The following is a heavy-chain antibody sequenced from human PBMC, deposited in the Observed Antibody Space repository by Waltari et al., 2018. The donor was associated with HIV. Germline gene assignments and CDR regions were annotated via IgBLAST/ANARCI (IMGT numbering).Heavy chain of an antibody. Sequence: QVHLVQSGAEVKKHGDAVRVSCETSGYTFTAYYMPWVRQAPGQGLEWMGWINGNSGGTRYAQKFQDRVTVTRDTSINTTYLELRSLRSDDTAEYFCAREYYYDSGAYSNWFDPWGQGTLVTVSS. CDR1: GYTFTAYY. CDR2: INGNSGGT. D-gene: IGHD3-22*01. CDR3: AREYYYDSGAYSNWFDP. J-gene: IGHJ5*02. V-gene: IGHV1-2*02.